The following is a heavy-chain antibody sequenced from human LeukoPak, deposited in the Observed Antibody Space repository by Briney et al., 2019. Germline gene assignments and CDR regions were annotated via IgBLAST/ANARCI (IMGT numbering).Heavy chain of an antibody. V-gene: IGHV4-61*08. Sequence: ASETLSLTCTVSGGSLTDGDYYWGWVRQAPGTGLQWIATTYEGASLKSRVTISLDTSKNQFFLRLTSVTAADTAVYYCVRILGRYQEGMDVWGPGITVTVSS. CDR3: VRILGRYQEGMDV. CDR2: T. D-gene: IGHD1-26*01. CDR1: GGSLTDGDYY. J-gene: IGHJ6*02.